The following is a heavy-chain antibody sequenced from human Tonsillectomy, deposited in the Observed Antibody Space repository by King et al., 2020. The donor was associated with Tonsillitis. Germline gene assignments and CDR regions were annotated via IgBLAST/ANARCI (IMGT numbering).Heavy chain of an antibody. J-gene: IGHJ4*02. V-gene: IGHV3-11*05. CDR2: ISGSSNDI. CDR3: TRDPRRCDF. D-gene: IGHD4/OR15-4a*01. Sequence: VQLVESGGGLVNPGGSLRLSCAASGFDFSDHYMTWIRQSPGRGWEWLSYISGSSNDIEYRDSVRGRFTISRDNARNLLYLQMNSLRDDDTAVYYCTRDPRRCDFWGQGTLVTVSS. CDR1: GFDFSDHY.